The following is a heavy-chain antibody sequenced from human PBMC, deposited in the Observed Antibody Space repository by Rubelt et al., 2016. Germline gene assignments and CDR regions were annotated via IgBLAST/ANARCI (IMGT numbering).Heavy chain of an antibody. D-gene: IGHD6-19*01. CDR2: IHYSGST. CDR1: GYSISSSNW. CDR3: ARISYSSGWYFDY. V-gene: IGHV4-28*01. J-gene: IGHJ4*02. Sequence: QVQLQESGPGLVKPSDTLSLTCAVSGYSISSSNWWGWIRQPPGKGLEWIGHIHYSGSTYYNPSLKRRVTMSVATSKNQFSLKLSSVTAVDTAVYYCARISYSSGWYFDYWGQGTRVTVSS.